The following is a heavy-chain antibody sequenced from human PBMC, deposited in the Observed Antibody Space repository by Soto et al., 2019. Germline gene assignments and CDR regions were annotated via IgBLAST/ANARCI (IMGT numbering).Heavy chain of an antibody. J-gene: IGHJ6*02. CDR3: ARDLTIVPATHPRLENYGMDV. CDR1: GYSFTRYG. Sequence: ASVKVSCKASGYSFTRYGISWVRRAPGQGLEWMGWISPYNGHTQFVERFQGRVTMTTDPSTKTAYMELRNLRSDDTAHYYCARDLTIVPATHPRLENYGMDVWGQGTTVTVSS. V-gene: IGHV1-18*01. CDR2: ISPYNGHT. D-gene: IGHD2-2*01.